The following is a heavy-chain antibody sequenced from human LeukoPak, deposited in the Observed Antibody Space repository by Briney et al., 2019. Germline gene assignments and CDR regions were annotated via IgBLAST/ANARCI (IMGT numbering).Heavy chain of an antibody. CDR2: ISAYYGNT. Sequence: GASVKVSCKASGYTFTSYGISWVRQAPGQGLEWMGWISAYYGNTNYAQKLQGRVTMTTDTSTSTAYMELRSLRSDDTAVYYCARDLHSSGWYWFDPWGQGTLVTVSS. D-gene: IGHD6-19*01. J-gene: IGHJ5*02. V-gene: IGHV1-18*01. CDR1: GYTFTSYG. CDR3: ARDLHSSGWYWFDP.